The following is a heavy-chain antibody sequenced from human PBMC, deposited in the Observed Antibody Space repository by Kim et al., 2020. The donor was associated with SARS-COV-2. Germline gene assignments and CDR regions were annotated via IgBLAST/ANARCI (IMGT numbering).Heavy chain of an antibody. D-gene: IGHD5-12*01. CDR3: ARVDGYNEDY. J-gene: IGHJ4*02. CDR1: GGSFSGYY. V-gene: IGHV4-34*01. Sequence: SETLSLTCAVYGGSFSGYYWSWIRQPPGKGLEWIGEINHSGSTNYNPSLKSRVTISVDTSKNQFSLKLSSVTAADTAVYYCARVDGYNEDYWGQGTLVTVSS. CDR2: INHSGST.